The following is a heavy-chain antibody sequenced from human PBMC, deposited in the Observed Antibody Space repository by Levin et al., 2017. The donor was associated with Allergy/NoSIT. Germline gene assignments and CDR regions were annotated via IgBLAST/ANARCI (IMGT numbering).Heavy chain of an antibody. Sequence: TGGSLRLSCAASGFTFSDYYMSWIRQAPGKGLEWVSYISSSGSTIYYADSVKGRFTISRDNAKNSLYLQMNSLRAEDTAVYYCARIAVADNYFDYWGQGTLVTVSS. J-gene: IGHJ4*02. CDR1: GFTFSDYY. CDR2: ISSSGSTI. CDR3: ARIAVADNYFDY. D-gene: IGHD6-19*01. V-gene: IGHV3-11*01.